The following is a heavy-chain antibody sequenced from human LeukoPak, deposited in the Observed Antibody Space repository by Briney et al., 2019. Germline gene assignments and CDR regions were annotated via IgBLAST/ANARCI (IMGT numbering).Heavy chain of an antibody. Sequence: PSETLSLTCTVSGGSISSSSYYWGWIRQPPGKGLEWIGTIYYSGSTFYNPSLQSRVTLSVDTSKNLFSLKLSSVTAQLAAGYYCGGHIASNGPTHNCFGPWGQGTLVTVSS. CDR3: GGHIASNGPTHNCFGP. CDR2: IYYSGST. J-gene: IGHJ5*02. V-gene: IGHV4-39*01. D-gene: IGHD6-13*01. CDR1: GGSISSSSYY.